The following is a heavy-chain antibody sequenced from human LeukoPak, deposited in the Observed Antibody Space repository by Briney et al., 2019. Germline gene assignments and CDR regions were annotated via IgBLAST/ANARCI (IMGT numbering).Heavy chain of an antibody. CDR2: ISYDGSNK. Sequence: PGGSLRLSCAASGFTFSSYAMSWVRQAPGKGLEWVAVISYDGSNKYYADSVKGRFTISRDNSENTLYLQMNSLRAEDTAVYYCAKDRHYYDSSGYYYGWFDPWGQGTLVTVSS. CDR3: AKDRHYYDSSGYYYGWFDP. J-gene: IGHJ5*02. D-gene: IGHD3-22*01. CDR1: GFTFSSYA. V-gene: IGHV3-30*18.